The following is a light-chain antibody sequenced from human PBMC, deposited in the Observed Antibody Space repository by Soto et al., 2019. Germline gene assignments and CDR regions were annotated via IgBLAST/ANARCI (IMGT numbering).Light chain of an antibody. CDR3: SLYTSRSTVV. CDR1: SSDVGSYNR. J-gene: IGLJ2*01. Sequence: QSALTQPPPVSGSPGQSVTISCTATSSDVGSYNRVSWYQQPPGTAPKLMIHEVSNRPSGGPDRFSGSKSGNPASLAIPGLQAEGEADYYCSLYTSRSTVVFGGGTKLTVL. V-gene: IGLV2-18*01. CDR2: EVS.